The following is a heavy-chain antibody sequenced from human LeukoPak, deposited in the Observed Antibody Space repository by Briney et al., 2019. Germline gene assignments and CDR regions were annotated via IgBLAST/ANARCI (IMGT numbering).Heavy chain of an antibody. CDR2: IYYGGNT. CDR3: ARDPADY. Sequence: PSETLSLTCTVSGGSISSSTYYWAWIRQPPGKGLEWIGSIYYGGNTNYNPSLKSRLTISLDTSKNQFSLKLSSVTAADTAMYYCARDPADYWGQGTLVTVSS. V-gene: IGHV4-39*07. CDR1: GGSISSSTYY. J-gene: IGHJ4*02.